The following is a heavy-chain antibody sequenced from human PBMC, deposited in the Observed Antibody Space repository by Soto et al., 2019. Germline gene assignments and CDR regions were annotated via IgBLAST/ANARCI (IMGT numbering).Heavy chain of an antibody. CDR3: ASGPQGYCSSTSCYRNDAFDI. J-gene: IGHJ3*02. V-gene: IGHV1-69*02. D-gene: IGHD2-2*01. Sequence: QVQLVQSGAEVKKPGSSVKVSCKASGGTFSSYTISWVRQAPGQGLEWMGRIIPILGIANYAQKFQGRVTITADKSTXXAXMXXSSLRSEDTAVYYCASGPQGYCSSTSCYRNDAFDIWGQGTMVTVSS. CDR1: GGTFSSYT. CDR2: IIPILGIA.